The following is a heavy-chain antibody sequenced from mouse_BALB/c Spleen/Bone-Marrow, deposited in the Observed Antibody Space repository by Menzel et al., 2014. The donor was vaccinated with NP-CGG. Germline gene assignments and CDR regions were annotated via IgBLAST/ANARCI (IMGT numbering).Heavy chain of an antibody. D-gene: IGHD3-2*01. Sequence: EVQLVESGPELVKPGASMKISCKASGYSFTGYTMNWVKQSHGKNLEWIGLINPYNGGTSYNQKFKGKATLTVDKSSSTAYMELLSLTSEGSAVDYCARGQLGLKYYSMDYWGQGTSVTVSS. CDR3: ARGQLGLKYYSMDY. CDR2: INPYNGGT. J-gene: IGHJ4*01. V-gene: IGHV1-18*01. CDR1: GYSFTGYT.